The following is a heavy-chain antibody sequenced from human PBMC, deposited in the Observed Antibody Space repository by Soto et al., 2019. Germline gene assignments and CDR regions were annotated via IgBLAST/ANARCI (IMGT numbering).Heavy chain of an antibody. CDR2: INSGGSRT. CDR3: ARVNCSGDTCFFGGTH. Sequence: GGSLRLSCVASGFTFSDHWMHWVRQAPGKGLVWVSRINSGGSRTNYADSVKGRFTISRDNAKNTLYLEMNSLSVEDTAVYYCARVNCSGDTCFFGGTHWGRGTLVTVSS. CDR1: GFTFSDHW. D-gene: IGHD2-21*02. V-gene: IGHV3-74*01. J-gene: IGHJ4*02.